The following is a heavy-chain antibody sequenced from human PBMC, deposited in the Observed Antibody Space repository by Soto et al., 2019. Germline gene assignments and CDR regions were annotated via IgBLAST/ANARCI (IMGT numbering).Heavy chain of an antibody. CDR3: ARERFQMRENGENGFDP. V-gene: IGHV4-59*01. CDR1: GGYISSYY. CDR2: IHYIGST. D-gene: IGHD4-17*01. Sequence: SETLSLTCTVSGGYISSYYWSWIRQSPGKGLEWIGYIHYIGSTNYNPSLESRVTIAVETSSNLLSLNLTSVTAADRAIFYCARERFQMRENGENGFDPWGEGILDTVSS. J-gene: IGHJ5*02.